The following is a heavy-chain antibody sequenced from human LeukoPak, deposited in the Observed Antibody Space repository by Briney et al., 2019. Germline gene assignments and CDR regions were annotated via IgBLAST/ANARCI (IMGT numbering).Heavy chain of an antibody. D-gene: IGHD1-26*01. CDR1: GFTFSSYA. CDR3: AKGDTTWELPHDY. CDR2: ISGSGGIT. V-gene: IGHV3-23*01. J-gene: IGHJ4*02. Sequence: GGSLRLSCAASGFTFSSYAVSWVRQAPGKGLEWVSAISGSGGITSYADSVKGRFTISRDNSKNTLYLQMNSLRAEDTAVYYCAKGDTTWELPHDYWGQGTLVTVSP.